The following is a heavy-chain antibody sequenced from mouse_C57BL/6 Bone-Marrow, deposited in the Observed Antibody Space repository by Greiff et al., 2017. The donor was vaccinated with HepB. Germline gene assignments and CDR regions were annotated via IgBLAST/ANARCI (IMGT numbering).Heavy chain of an antibody. Sequence: QVQLQQSGAELMKPGASVKLSCKATGYTFTGYWIEWVKQRPGHGLEWIGEILPGSGSTNYNEKFKGKATFTADTSSNTAYMQLSSLTTEDSAIYYCARSIYYDYDGVYYYAMDYWGQGTSVTVSS. D-gene: IGHD2-4*01. CDR2: ILPGSGST. CDR1: GYTFTGYW. CDR3: ARSIYYDYDGVYYYAMDY. J-gene: IGHJ4*01. V-gene: IGHV1-9*01.